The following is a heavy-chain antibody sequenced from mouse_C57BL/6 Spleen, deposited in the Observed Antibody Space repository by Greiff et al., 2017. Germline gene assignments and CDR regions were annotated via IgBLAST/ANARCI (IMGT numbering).Heavy chain of an antibody. CDR3: ARGNYYGSSYDYAMDY. V-gene: IGHV1-81*01. CDR2: IYPRGGNT. J-gene: IGHJ4*01. CDR1: GYTFTSYG. Sequence: QVHVKQSGAELARPGASVKLSCKASGYTFTSYGISWVKQRTGQGLEWIGEIYPRGGNTYYNEKFKGKATLTADKSSSTAYMELRSLTSEDSAVYFCARGNYYGSSYDYAMDYWGQGTSVTVSS. D-gene: IGHD1-1*01.